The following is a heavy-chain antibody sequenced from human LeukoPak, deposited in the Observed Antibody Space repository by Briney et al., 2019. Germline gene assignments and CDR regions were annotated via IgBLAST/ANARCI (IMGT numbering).Heavy chain of an antibody. CDR3: AKRWLQPETFDY. J-gene: IGHJ4*02. Sequence: SETLSLICAVYGGSFSGYYWSWIRQPPGKGLEWIGEINHSGSTNYNPSLKSRVTISVDTSKNQFSLKLSSVTAADTAVYYCAKRWLQPETFDYWGQGTLVTVSS. CDR2: INHSGST. V-gene: IGHV4-34*01. D-gene: IGHD5-24*01. CDR1: GGSFSGYY.